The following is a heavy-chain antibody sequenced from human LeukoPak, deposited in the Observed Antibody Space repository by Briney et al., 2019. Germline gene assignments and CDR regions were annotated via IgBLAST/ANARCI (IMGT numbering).Heavy chain of an antibody. J-gene: IGHJ4*02. Sequence: SVKVSCKASGGTFSSYAISWVRQAPGQGLEWMGGIIPIFGTANYAQKFQGRVTITADESTSTAYMELSSLRSEDTAVYCCARADSSGYAYFDYWGQGTLVTVSS. D-gene: IGHD3-22*01. CDR1: GGTFSSYA. V-gene: IGHV1-69*13. CDR3: ARADSSGYAYFDY. CDR2: IIPIFGTA.